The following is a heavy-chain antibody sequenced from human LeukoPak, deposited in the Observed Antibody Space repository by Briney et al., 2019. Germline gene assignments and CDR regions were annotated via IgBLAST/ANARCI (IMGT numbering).Heavy chain of an antibody. V-gene: IGHV4-39*01. J-gene: IGHJ4*02. Sequence: ASETLSLTCTVSGGSISSSSYYWGWIRQPPGKGLEWIGSIYYSGSTYYNPSLKSRVTISVDTSKNQFSLKLSSVTAADTAVYYCARQDNYDFWSGYCMNPPVYFDYWGQGTLVTVSS. CDR2: IYYSGST. D-gene: IGHD3-3*01. CDR3: ARQDNYDFWSGYCMNPPVYFDY. CDR1: GGSISSSSYY.